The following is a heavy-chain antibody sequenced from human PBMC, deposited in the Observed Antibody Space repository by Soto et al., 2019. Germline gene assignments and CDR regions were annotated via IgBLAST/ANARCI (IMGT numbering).Heavy chain of an antibody. CDR3: ARDLWFGGTHYGMDV. J-gene: IGHJ6*02. CDR2: IYYTGIT. D-gene: IGHD3-10*01. Sequence: SETLSLTCTVSGGSISGYYWTWIRQPPGKGLEWIGYIYYTGITNYNPSLETRLTISVDTSKNQFSLKVNSVTAADTAGYYCARDLWFGGTHYGMDVWGQGTTVTVSS. CDR1: GGSISGYY. V-gene: IGHV4-59*01.